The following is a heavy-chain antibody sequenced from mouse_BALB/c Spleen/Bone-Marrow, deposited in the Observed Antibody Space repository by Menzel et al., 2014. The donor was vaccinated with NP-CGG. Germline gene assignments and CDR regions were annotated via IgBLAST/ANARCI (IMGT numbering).Heavy chain of an antibody. CDR1: GYTFTNYC. V-gene: IGHV1S132*01. CDR2: IFPGTGTT. J-gene: IGHJ4*01. CDR3: ARHYYGSSDAMDY. Sequence: QVQLKQSGAELVKPGASVKLSCKTSGYTFTNYCIQWVKQRPGQGLGWIGEIFPGTGTTYYNEKFKGKATLTIDTSSSTAYMQLSSLTSEDSAVYFCARHYYGSSDAMDYWGQGTSVTVSS. D-gene: IGHD1-1*01.